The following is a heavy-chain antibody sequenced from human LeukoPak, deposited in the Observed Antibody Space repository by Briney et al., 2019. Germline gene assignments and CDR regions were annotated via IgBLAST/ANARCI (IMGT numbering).Heavy chain of an antibody. CDR2: IYYSGST. J-gene: IGHJ4*02. V-gene: IGHV4-59*12. CDR3: ARDPEVAVAGTGDY. CDR1: GDSMSGYY. Sequence: PSETLSLTCTVSGDSMSGYYWSWIRQPPGKGLEWIGYIYYSGSTNYSPSLKSRVTISVDTSKNQFSLKLSSVTAADTAVYYCARDPEVAVAGTGDYWGQGTLVTVSS. D-gene: IGHD6-19*01.